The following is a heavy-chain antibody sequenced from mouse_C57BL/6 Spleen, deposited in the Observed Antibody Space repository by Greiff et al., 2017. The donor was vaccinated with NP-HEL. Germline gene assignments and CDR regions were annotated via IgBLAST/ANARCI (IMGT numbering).Heavy chain of an antibody. D-gene: IGHD1-1*01. CDR1: GYTFTDYE. J-gene: IGHJ2*01. CDR3: TRWGITTVVAFYYFDY. Sequence: VKLQESGAELVRPGASVTLSCKASGYTFTDYEMHWVKQTPVHGLEWIGAIDPETGGTAYNQKFKGKAILTADKSSSTAYMELRSLTSEDSAVYYCTRWGITTVVAFYYFDYWGQGTTLTVSS. V-gene: IGHV1-15*01. CDR2: IDPETGGT.